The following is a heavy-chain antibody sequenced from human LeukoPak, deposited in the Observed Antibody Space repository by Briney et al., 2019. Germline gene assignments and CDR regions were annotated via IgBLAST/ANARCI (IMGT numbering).Heavy chain of an antibody. V-gene: IGHV3-23*01. D-gene: IGHD3-10*01. Sequence: GGSLRLSCAASGFTFSSYALNWVRQAPGKGLEWVSGISSSSKTYYADSVKGRFTISRDNSKNTLYLQMNSLRAEDTAVYYCSRGQPFGSSWGQGTLVTVSS. CDR1: GFTFSSYA. CDR3: SRGQPFGSS. J-gene: IGHJ5*02. CDR2: ISSSSKT.